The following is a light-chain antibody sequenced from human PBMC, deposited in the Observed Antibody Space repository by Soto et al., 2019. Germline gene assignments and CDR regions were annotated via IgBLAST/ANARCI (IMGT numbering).Light chain of an antibody. J-gene: IGKJ5*01. Sequence: APLSGRASQSVSRRLAWYQHRPGQSPRLLISGASMRASVVPVRFSGSGSGTDFTLTISRLEPEDFAVYYCQHYGEPPITFGLGTRLEVK. CDR1: QSVSRR. V-gene: IGKV3-20*01. CDR3: QHYGEPPIT. CDR2: GAS.